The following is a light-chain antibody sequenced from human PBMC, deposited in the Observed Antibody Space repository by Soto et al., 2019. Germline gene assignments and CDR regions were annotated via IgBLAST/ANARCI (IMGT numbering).Light chain of an antibody. Sequence: EMVMTQSPATLSVSPGERATLSCRASQSVSSYLAWYQQKPGQAPRLLIYDASNRATGIPARFSGSGYGTDFTLTISSLEPEDFAVYYCQQRSNWPPWTFGQGTKVDI. CDR3: QQRSNWPPWT. CDR1: QSVSSY. CDR2: DAS. V-gene: IGKV3-11*01. J-gene: IGKJ1*01.